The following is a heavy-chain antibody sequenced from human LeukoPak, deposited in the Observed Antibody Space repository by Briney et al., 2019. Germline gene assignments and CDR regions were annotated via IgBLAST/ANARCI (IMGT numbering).Heavy chain of an antibody. V-gene: IGHV3-21*01. CDR1: GFTFSSYA. CDR2: ISRSSSYI. D-gene: IGHD2-15*01. CDR3: ATRLGGTYYY. Sequence: GGSLRLSCAASGFTFSSYAMSWVRQGPGKGLEWVSLISRSSSYIYYADSVKGRFTISRDNAKNSLYLQMNSLRAEGTAVYYCATRLGGTYYYWGQGTLVTVSS. J-gene: IGHJ4*02.